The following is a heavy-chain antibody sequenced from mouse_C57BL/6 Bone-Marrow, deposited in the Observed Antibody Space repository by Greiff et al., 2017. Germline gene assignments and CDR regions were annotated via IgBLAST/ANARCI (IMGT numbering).Heavy chain of an antibody. CDR1: GYTFTSYW. Sequence: VQLQQPGAELVKPGASVKLSCKASGYTFTSYWMQWVKQRPGQGLEWIGEIDPSGSSTNYNNKFKGKATLTVDTSSSTAYMQLSSLTSEDAAVYYYAREDWGGYWDRGTSLTLS. CDR2: IDPSGSST. CDR3: AREDWGGY. J-gene: IGHJ2*03. D-gene: IGHD4-1*01. V-gene: IGHV1-50*01.